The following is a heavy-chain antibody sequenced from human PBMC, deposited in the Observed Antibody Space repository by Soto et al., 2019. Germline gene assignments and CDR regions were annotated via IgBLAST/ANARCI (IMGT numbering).Heavy chain of an antibody. CDR3: TRANGYYEY. D-gene: IGHD3-10*01. V-gene: IGHV4-59*11. Sequence: QVQLQESGPGLVKPSETLSLTCTGSGGSISNHYWIWIRQPPGKGLEWIGYIYYNGNTNYNPSLKSRVTMSVDTSKNQSSLTFSSVTAADTAVYYCTRANGYYEYWGQGTLVTVSS. J-gene: IGHJ4*02. CDR1: GGSISNHY. CDR2: IYYNGNT.